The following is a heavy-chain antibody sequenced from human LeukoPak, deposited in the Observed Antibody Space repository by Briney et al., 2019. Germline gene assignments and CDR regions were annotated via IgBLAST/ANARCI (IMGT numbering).Heavy chain of an antibody. Sequence: ASVKVSCKASEYTFTSYYMHWVRQAPGQGLEWVGWINPNSGGTSYAQKFQGRVTMTRDTSISTAYMELSRPRSDDTAVYYCARVMVRGVSNYYYYMDVWGKGTTVTIS. J-gene: IGHJ6*03. V-gene: IGHV1-2*02. CDR3: ARVMVRGVSNYYYYMDV. CDR2: INPNSGGT. D-gene: IGHD3-10*01. CDR1: EYTFTSYY.